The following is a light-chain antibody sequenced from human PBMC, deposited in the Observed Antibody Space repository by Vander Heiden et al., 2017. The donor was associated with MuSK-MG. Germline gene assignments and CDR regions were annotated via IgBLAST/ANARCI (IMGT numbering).Light chain of an antibody. CDR3: QHDNRTRL. J-gene: IGKJ3*01. V-gene: IGKV3-15*01. CDR1: QSVGSR. Sequence: DILMTKSPVTLSVSPGERATLSCSASQSVGSRLAWYQQKPGQAPRLLIYDAFTRATGIPDRFSGGGSGTEFTLTINSLQSEDSAIYYWQHDNRTRLFGHGTRVEIK. CDR2: DAF.